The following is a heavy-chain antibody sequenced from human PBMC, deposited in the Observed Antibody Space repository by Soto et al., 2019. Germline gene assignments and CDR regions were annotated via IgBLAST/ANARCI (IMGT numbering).Heavy chain of an antibody. D-gene: IGHD2-2*01. J-gene: IGHJ6*02. CDR2: IDPSDSYT. CDR1: GYSFTSYW. V-gene: IGHV5-10-1*01. Sequence: GESLKISCKGSGYSFTSYWISWVRQMPGKGLEWMGRIDPSDSYTNYSPSFQGHVTISADKSISTAYLQWSSLKASDTAMYYCASSPRGYCSSTSCRELGNYYGMDVWGQGTTGTVS. CDR3: ASSPRGYCSSTSCRELGNYYGMDV.